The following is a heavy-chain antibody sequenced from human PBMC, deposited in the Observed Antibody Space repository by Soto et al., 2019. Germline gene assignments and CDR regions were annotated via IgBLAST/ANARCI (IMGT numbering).Heavy chain of an antibody. Sequence: ASVKVSCKASGYTFTSYGISWVRQAPGQGLEWMGWISAYNGNTNYAQKLQGRVTMTTDTSTSTAYMELRSLRSDDTAVYYCARDRGGLVSSLEADAFDIWGQGTMVTVSS. J-gene: IGHJ3*02. CDR3: ARDRGGLVSSLEADAFDI. V-gene: IGHV1-18*01. D-gene: IGHD3-9*01. CDR2: ISAYNGNT. CDR1: GYTFTSYG.